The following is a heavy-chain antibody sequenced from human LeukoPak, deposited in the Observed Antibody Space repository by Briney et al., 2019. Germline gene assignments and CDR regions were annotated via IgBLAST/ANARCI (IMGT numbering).Heavy chain of an antibody. J-gene: IGHJ4*02. CDR2: IYHNGNT. CDR1: GGSINSYY. V-gene: IGHV4-59*01. Sequence: KPSETLPLTCTVSGGSINSYYWTWIRQPPGKGLEWIGYIYHNGNTNYNPSLKTRVTISVDTSKNQFSLRLTSVTAADTALYYCARTPTAKSSLLDYWGQGTLVTVSS. CDR3: ARTPTAKSSLLDY.